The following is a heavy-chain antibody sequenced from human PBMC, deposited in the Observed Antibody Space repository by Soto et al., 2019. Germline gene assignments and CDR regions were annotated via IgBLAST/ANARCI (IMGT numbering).Heavy chain of an antibody. CDR1: GYIFSSHG. V-gene: IGHV1-18*01. Sequence: QVHLVQSGAEVKKPGASVKVSCKASGYIFSSHGISWVRQAPGRGLEWMAWISAYNGDRNYAETLQGRVTVTTDTSTNTAYMELRSLRSDATAVSYCAREAFDADYIDFWGQGTLVTVSS. D-gene: IGHD3-10*01. CDR3: AREAFDADYIDF. J-gene: IGHJ4*02. CDR2: ISAYNGDR.